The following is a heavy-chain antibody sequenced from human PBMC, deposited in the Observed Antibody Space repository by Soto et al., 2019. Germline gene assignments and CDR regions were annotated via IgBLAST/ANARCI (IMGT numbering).Heavy chain of an antibody. CDR2: IYYSGST. CDR3: ARGEWQLGRTFDY. Sequence: SETLSLTCTVSGGSISSYYWSWIRQPPGKGLEWIGYIYYSGSTNYNPSLKSRVTISVDTSKNQFSLKLSSVTAADTAVYYCARGEWQLGRTFDYWGQGTLVTVSS. CDR1: GGSISSYY. D-gene: IGHD6-6*01. J-gene: IGHJ4*02. V-gene: IGHV4-59*01.